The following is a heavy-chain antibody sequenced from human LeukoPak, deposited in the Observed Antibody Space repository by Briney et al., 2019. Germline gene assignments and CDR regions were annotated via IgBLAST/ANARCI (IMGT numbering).Heavy chain of an antibody. Sequence: ASVKVSCKASGYTFTSYGISWVRQAPGQGLEWMGRISAYNGNTNYAQKLQGRVTMTTDTSTSTAYMELRSLRSDDTAVYYCARDLLYFDWLAYWGQGTLVTVSS. D-gene: IGHD3-9*01. J-gene: IGHJ4*02. CDR2: ISAYNGNT. CDR1: GYTFTSYG. CDR3: ARDLLYFDWLAY. V-gene: IGHV1-18*01.